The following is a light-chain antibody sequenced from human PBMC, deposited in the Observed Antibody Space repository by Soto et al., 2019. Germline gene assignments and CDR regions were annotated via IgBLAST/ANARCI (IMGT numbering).Light chain of an antibody. Sequence: EIVMTQSPATLSLSPGERATLSCRASQSVSSSYLSWYQQKPGQAPRLLIYGASTRSTGIPARFSGSASGTDFTLTISSLQPEDFAVYYCQQRSNWPLTFGPGTKVDIK. CDR1: QSVSSSY. V-gene: IGKV3D-7*01. CDR3: QQRSNWPLT. J-gene: IGKJ3*01. CDR2: GAS.